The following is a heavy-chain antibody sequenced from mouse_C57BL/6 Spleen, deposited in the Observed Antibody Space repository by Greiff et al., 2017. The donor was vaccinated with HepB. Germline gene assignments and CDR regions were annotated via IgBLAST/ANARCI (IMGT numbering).Heavy chain of an antibody. V-gene: IGHV1-15*01. CDR1: GYTFTDYE. Sequence: PVQQSGAELVRPGASVTLSCKASGYTFTDYEMHWVKQTPVHGLEWIGAIDPETGGTAYNQKFKGKAILTADKSSSTAYMELRSLTSEDSAVYYCTRGLDYWGQGTTLTVSS. CDR3: TRGLDY. CDR2: IDPETGGT. J-gene: IGHJ2*01.